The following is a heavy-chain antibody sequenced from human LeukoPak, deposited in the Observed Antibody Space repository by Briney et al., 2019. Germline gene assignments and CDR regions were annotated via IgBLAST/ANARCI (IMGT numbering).Heavy chain of an antibody. Sequence: GGSLRLSCAAPGFTFRDYAMSWVRQAPGKGLEWVSGISKDGGTFYTDSVKGRFTISRDNSKNTLYLHMSSLGAADTAIYYCAKEIGAIGRPAVDYWGQGTLVTVSS. CDR1: GFTFRDYA. D-gene: IGHD6-6*01. CDR2: ISKDGGT. J-gene: IGHJ4*02. V-gene: IGHV3-23*01. CDR3: AKEIGAIGRPAVDY.